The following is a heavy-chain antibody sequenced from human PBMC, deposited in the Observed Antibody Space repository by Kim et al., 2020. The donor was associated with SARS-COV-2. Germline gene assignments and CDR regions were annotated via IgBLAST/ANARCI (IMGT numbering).Heavy chain of an antibody. V-gene: IGHV3-23*01. D-gene: IGHD2-21*01. CDR3: AKDLSKSMLFVAFDI. Sequence: LSLTCAASGFTFSSYAMSWVRQAPGKGLEWVSAISGSGGSTYYADSVKGRFTISRDNSKNTLYLQMNSLRAEDTAVYYCAKDLSKSMLFVAFDIWGQGTMVTVSS. CDR1: GFTFSSYA. CDR2: ISGSGGST. J-gene: IGHJ3*02.